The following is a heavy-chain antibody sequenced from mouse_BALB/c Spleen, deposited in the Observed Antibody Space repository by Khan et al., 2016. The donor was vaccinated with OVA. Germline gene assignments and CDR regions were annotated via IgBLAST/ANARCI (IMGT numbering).Heavy chain of an antibody. V-gene: IGHV1-77*01. CDR3: ARRNYFGYTFAY. J-gene: IGHJ3*01. CDR1: GYSFTDYY. CDR2: ISPGSGDT. D-gene: IGHD1-2*01. Sequence: QVQLLQSGAELARPGASVKLSCKASGYSFTDYYINWVKQRTGQGLEWIGEISPGSGDTYYNEKFKGQATLTADNSSSTAYMQLSSLTSEASAVYFCARRNYFGYTFAYWGQGTLVTVSA.